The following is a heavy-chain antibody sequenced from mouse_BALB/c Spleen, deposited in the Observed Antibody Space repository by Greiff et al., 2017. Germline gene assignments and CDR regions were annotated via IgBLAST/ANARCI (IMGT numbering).Heavy chain of an antibody. V-gene: IGHV1-54*01. J-gene: IGHJ3*01. CDR3: AREGTTATFAY. CDR2: INPGSGGT. Sequence: QVHVKQSGAELVRPGTSVKVSCKASGYAFTNYLIEWVKQRPGQGLEWIGVINPGSGGTNYNEKFKGKATLTADKSSSTAYMQLSSLTSDDSAVYFCAREGTTATFAYWGQGTLVTVSA. CDR1: GYAFTNYL. D-gene: IGHD1-2*01.